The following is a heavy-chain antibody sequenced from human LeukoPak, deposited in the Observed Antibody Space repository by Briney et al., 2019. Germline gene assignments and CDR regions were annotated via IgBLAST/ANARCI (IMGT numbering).Heavy chain of an antibody. V-gene: IGHV3-74*01. CDR3: AKDDGELRYFDY. J-gene: IGHJ4*02. Sequence: GGSLRLSCAASGFTFSSYWMHWVRQAPGKGLVWVSRISSDGSSTTYADSVKGRFTISRDNAKNTLYLQMNSLRAEDTALYYCAKDDGELRYFDYWGQGTLVTVSS. CDR1: GFTFSSYW. CDR2: ISSDGSST. D-gene: IGHD1-26*01.